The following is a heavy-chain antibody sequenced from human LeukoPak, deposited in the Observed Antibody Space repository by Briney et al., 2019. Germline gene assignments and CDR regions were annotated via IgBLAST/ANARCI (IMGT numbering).Heavy chain of an antibody. D-gene: IGHD6-25*01. Sequence: GESLKISCKGSGYKFTNYWIAWVRQMPGQGLEWLGIIYPRDSDTRYSPSFQGQVSISVDTSIDTAYLQWSSVTASDTAMYYCARLLAAPYYINFWGQGTQVTVSS. J-gene: IGHJ4*02. CDR2: IYPRDSDT. CDR3: ARLLAAPYYINF. CDR1: GYKFTNYW. V-gene: IGHV5-51*01.